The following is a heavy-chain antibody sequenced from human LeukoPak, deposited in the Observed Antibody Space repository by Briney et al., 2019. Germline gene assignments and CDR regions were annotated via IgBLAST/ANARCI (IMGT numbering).Heavy chain of an antibody. V-gene: IGHV5-51*01. CDR3: ARRAHPSYYYYMDV. Sequence: GESLQISCKGSGYSFSSYWIGWVRQLPGKGLEWMGIIYPGDSDTRYSPSFQGQVTISADKSISTAYLQWSSLKASDTAMYYCARRAHPSYYYYMDVWGKGTTVTVSS. CDR1: GYSFSSYW. CDR2: IYPGDSDT. J-gene: IGHJ6*03.